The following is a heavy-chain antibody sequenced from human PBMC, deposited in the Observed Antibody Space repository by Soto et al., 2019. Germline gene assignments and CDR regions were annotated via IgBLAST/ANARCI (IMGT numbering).Heavy chain of an antibody. J-gene: IGHJ6*03. CDR2: INPNSGGT. CDR3: AGRYDWNGKSNGHYTDV. Sequence: ASVKVSCKASGYTFTGYYMHWVRQAPGQGLEWMGWINPNSGGTNYAQKFQGWVTMTRDTSISTAYMELSRLRSDDTAFYYCAGRYDWNGKSNGHYTDVWGKGTTVTVSS. V-gene: IGHV1-2*04. CDR1: GYTFTGYY. D-gene: IGHD1-20*01.